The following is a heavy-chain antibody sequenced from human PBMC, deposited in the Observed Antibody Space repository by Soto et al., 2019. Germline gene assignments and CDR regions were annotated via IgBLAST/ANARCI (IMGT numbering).Heavy chain of an antibody. D-gene: IGHD6-19*01. J-gene: IGHJ5*02. Sequence: SETLSLTCVVSGGTIRSPDWWTWVRQPPGKGLEWIGEIFQSGSTNYTPSLESRVTISVDKSKNQFSLTLTSVTAADTAVYFCARGRGRYSSGWSWFAPWGQGILVTVSS. CDR3: ARGRGRYSSGWSWFAP. V-gene: IGHV4-4*02. CDR1: GGTIRSPDW. CDR2: IFQSGST.